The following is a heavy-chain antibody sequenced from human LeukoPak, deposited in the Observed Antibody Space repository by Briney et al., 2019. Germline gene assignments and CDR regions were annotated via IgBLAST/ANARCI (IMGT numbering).Heavy chain of an antibody. V-gene: IGHV3-23*01. D-gene: IGHD2-8*01. CDR3: AKDSIQRNGVFDAFDI. CDR2: IAGVGGTT. Sequence: GESLRLSCTASGFTFSGYAMNWVRQVPGRGVEWVAHIAGVGGTTFYADSVKGHFIVSRDNYKNTLWLQINSLRAEDTALYYCAKDSIQRNGVFDAFDIWGQGAMVTASS. J-gene: IGHJ3*02. CDR1: GFTFSGYA.